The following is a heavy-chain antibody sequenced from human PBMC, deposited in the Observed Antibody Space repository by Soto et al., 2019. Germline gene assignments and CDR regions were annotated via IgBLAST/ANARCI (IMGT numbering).Heavy chain of an antibody. D-gene: IGHD2-8*01. J-gene: IGHJ4*02. Sequence: ASVKVSCKASGYAFTSYDINWVRQATGQGLEWMGWINPNSGNTGYAQNFQGRLTMTSDTSMSTVYMELSSLRSEDTAVYYCARDLLRADSWGQGTLVTVSS. CDR1: GYAFTSYD. V-gene: IGHV1-8*01. CDR3: ARDLLRADS. CDR2: INPNSGNT.